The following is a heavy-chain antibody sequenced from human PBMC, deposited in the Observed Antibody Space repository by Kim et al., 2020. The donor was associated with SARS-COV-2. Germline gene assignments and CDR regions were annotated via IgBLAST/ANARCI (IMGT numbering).Heavy chain of an antibody. CDR1: GFTFDDYA. V-gene: IGHV3-9*01. D-gene: IGHD3-9*01. Sequence: GGSLRLSCAASGFTFDDYAMHWVRQAPGKGLEWVSGISWNSGSIGYADSVKGRFTISRDNAKNSLYLQMNSLRAEDTALYYCAKAHYYDILTGYIYFDYWGQGTLVTVSS. CDR2: ISWNSGSI. J-gene: IGHJ4*02. CDR3: AKAHYYDILTGYIYFDY.